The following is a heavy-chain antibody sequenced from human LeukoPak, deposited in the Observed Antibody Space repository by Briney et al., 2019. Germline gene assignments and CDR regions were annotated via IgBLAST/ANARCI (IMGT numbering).Heavy chain of an antibody. J-gene: IGHJ4*02. D-gene: IGHD4-17*01. Sequence: SVKVSCKASGGTFSSYAISWMRQAPGQGLEWMGGIIPIFGTANYAQKFQGRVTITTDESTSTAYMELSSLRSEDTAVYYCAGGTTVTPYYFDYWGQGTLVTVSS. CDR3: AGGTTVTPYYFDY. V-gene: IGHV1-69*05. CDR2: IIPIFGTA. CDR1: GGTFSSYA.